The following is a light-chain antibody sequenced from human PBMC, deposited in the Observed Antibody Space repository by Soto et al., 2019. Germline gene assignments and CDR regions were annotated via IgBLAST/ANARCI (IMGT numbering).Light chain of an antibody. J-gene: IGLJ3*02. CDR1: SSDVGGYNY. CDR3: SSYTSSSTRL. V-gene: IGLV2-14*01. CDR2: EVS. Sequence: QSALTQPASVSGSPGQSITISCTGTSSDVGGYNYVSWYQQHPGKAPKLMIYEVSNRPSGVSNRFSGSKSGNTAFLTISGLRAEDEADYSCSSYTSSSTRLFAGGTTLTVL.